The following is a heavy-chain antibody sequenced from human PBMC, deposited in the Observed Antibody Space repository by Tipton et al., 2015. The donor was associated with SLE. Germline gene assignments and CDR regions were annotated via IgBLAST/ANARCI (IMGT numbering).Heavy chain of an antibody. CDR3: ARGKAFDI. CDR1: GGSFSGYY. J-gene: IGHJ3*02. CDR2: INHSGST. V-gene: IGHV4-34*01. Sequence: TLSLTCAVYGGSFSGYYWSWIRQPPGKGLEWIGEINHSGSTNYNPSLKSRVTISADTSKNQFSLKLSSVTAADTAVYYCARGKAFDIWGQGTMVTVSS.